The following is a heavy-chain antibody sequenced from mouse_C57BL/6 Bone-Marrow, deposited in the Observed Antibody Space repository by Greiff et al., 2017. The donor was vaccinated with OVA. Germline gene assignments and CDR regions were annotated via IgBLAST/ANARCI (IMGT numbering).Heavy chain of an antibody. CDR1: GYTFTSYW. D-gene: IGHD2-5*01. Sequence: QVQLQQPGAELVMPGASVKLSCKASGYTFTSYWMHWVKQRPGQGLEWIGEIDPSDSYTNYNQKFKGKSTLTVDKSSSTAYMQLSSLTSEDSAVYYCAKPAYYSNCGGGFAMDYWGQGTSVTVSS. V-gene: IGHV1-69*01. J-gene: IGHJ4*01. CDR2: IDPSDSYT. CDR3: AKPAYYSNCGGGFAMDY.